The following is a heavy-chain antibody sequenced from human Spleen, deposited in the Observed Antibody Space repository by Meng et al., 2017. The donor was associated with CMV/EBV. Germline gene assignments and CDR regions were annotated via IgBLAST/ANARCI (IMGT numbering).Heavy chain of an antibody. CDR3: ARAGPGYDFWSGYYANFDY. D-gene: IGHD3-3*01. Sequence: SETLSLTCTVSDYSINSRYFWGWIRQPPGKGLEWIGNIYHSGSTFTNPSLKGRGTISLDTSKNQISLKLSSVTAADTAVYYCARAGPGYDFWSGYYANFDYWGQGTLVTVSS. J-gene: IGHJ4*02. CDR1: DYSINSRYF. V-gene: IGHV4-38-2*02. CDR2: IYHSGST.